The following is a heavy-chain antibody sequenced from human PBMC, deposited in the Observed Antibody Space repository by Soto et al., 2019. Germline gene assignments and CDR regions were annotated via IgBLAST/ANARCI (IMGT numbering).Heavy chain of an antibody. CDR1: GFSSSSSY. CDR3: ARDKYCSGGSCRKNWFNP. V-gene: IGHV4-59*01. J-gene: IGHJ5*02. Sequence: SDTQSLTCTFSGFSSSSSYWSWIRQPPGKVLEWLAYIYDDGSANYNPALKSRATISLDMSKNQFSLKLTSVTAADTAVYYCARDKYCSGGSCRKNWFNPWGQGTQVTVSS. D-gene: IGHD2-15*01. CDR2: IYDDGSA.